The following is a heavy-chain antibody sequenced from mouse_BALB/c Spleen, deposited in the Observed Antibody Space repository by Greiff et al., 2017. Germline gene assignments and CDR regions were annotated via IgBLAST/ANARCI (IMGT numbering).Heavy chain of an antibody. CDR2: ISTYYGDA. V-gene: IGHV1S137*01. CDR1: GYTFTDYA. CDR3: AREYGKGDWYFDV. D-gene: IGHD2-10*02. Sequence: VKLMESGAELVRPGVSVKISCKGSGYTFTDYAMHWVKQSHAKSLEWIGVISTYYGDASYNQKFKGKATMTVDKSSSTAYMELARLTSEDSAIYYCAREYGKGDWYFDVWGAGTTVSVSS. J-gene: IGHJ1*01.